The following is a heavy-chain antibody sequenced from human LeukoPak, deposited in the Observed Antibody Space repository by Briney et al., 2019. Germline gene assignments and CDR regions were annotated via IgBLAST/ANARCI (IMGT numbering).Heavy chain of an antibody. CDR1: GGSISSYY. J-gene: IGHJ6*02. CDR2: IYYSGST. V-gene: IGHV4-59*01. D-gene: IGHD3-22*01. Sequence: SETLSLTCTVSGGSISSYYWSWIQQPPGKGLEWIGYIYYSGSTNYNPSLKSRVTISVDTSKNQFSLKLSSVTAADTAVYYCARDHYDSSGYYYYYYGMDVWGQGTTVTVSS. CDR3: ARDHYDSSGYYYYYYGMDV.